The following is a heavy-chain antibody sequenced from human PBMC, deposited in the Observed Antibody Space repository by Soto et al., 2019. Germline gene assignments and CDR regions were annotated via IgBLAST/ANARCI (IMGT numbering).Heavy chain of an antibody. CDR3: AREGRIVLVPAARPFSWFDP. CDR2: IYYSGST. Sequence: PSETLSLTCTVSGGSVSSGSYYWSWIRQPPGKGLEWIGYIYYSGSTNYNPSLKSRVTISVDTSKNQFSLKLSSVTAADTAVYYCAREGRIVLVPAARPFSWFDPWGQGTLVTVSS. J-gene: IGHJ5*02. D-gene: IGHD2-2*02. V-gene: IGHV4-61*01. CDR1: GGSVSSGSYY.